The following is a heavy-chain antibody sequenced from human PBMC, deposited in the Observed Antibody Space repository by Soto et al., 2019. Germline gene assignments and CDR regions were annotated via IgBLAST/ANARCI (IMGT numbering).Heavy chain of an antibody. CDR1: GYTFTSYY. Sequence: ASVKVSCKASGYTFTSYYMHWVRQAPGQGLEWMGIINPSGGSTSYAQKFQGRVTMTRDTSTSTVYMELSSLRSEDTAVYYCARSITDYYDSSGYYDDYWGQGTLVTVSS. D-gene: IGHD3-22*01. CDR3: ARSITDYYDSSGYYDDY. CDR2: INPSGGST. J-gene: IGHJ4*02. V-gene: IGHV1-46*01.